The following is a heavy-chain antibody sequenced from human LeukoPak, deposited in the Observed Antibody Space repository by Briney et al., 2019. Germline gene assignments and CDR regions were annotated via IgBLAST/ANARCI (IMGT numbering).Heavy chain of an antibody. J-gene: IGHJ4*02. CDR1: GYTFTGYY. D-gene: IGHD3-22*01. Sequence: GASVKVSCKASGYTFTGYYMHWVRQAPGQGLEWMGWISAYNGNTNYAQKLQGRVTMTTDTSTSTAYMELRSLRSDDTAVYYCARAVLVSMYYYDSSGYLYYFDYWGQGTLVTVSS. CDR3: ARAVLVSMYYYDSSGYLYYFDY. CDR2: ISAYNGNT. V-gene: IGHV1-18*04.